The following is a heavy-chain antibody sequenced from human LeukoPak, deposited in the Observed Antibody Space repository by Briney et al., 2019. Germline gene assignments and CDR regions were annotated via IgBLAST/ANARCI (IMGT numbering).Heavy chain of an antibody. Sequence: GASVKVSCKASGNTFTSYYIHWVRQAPGQGLEWMGIINPSSGSTNYAQKFQGRVTMTRDTSTSTVYMELSSLRSEDTAVYYCARSTPHCSSTSCYYYWGQGTLVTVSS. CDR1: GNTFTSYY. CDR3: ARSTPHCSSTSCYYY. J-gene: IGHJ4*02. D-gene: IGHD2-2*01. CDR2: INPSSGST. V-gene: IGHV1-46*01.